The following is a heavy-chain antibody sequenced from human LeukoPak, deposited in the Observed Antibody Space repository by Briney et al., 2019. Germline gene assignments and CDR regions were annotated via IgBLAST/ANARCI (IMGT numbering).Heavy chain of an antibody. CDR2: ISSSSSYI. Sequence: GGSLRLSCAASGFTFSSYSMNWVRQAPGKGLEWVSSISSSSSYIYYADSVKGRFTISRDNAKNSLYLQMNSLRAEDTAVYYCARVILAMVKGDYWGQGTLVTVSS. D-gene: IGHD5-18*01. CDR3: ARVILAMVKGDY. V-gene: IGHV3-21*01. CDR1: GFTFSSYS. J-gene: IGHJ4*02.